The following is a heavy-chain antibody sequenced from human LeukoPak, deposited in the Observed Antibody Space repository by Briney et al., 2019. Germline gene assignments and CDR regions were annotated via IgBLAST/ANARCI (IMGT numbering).Heavy chain of an antibody. CDR2: IYTIVST. Sequence: SETLSLTCTVSGGSISIYYWSWIRQPPGEVREWIGYIYTIVSTNYNPSLKRRVTISGETSKKQSTRKLSSVTAADTAVYYCARHDRDGYSRSFDYWGQGTLVTVSS. CDR1: GGSISIYY. CDR3: ARHDRDGYSRSFDY. D-gene: IGHD5-24*01. J-gene: IGHJ4*02. V-gene: IGHV4-4*09.